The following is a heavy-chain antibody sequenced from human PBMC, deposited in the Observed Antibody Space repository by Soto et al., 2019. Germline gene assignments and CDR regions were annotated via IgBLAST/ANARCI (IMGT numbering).Heavy chain of an antibody. CDR2: IYHSGST. V-gene: IGHV4-4*02. J-gene: IGHJ6*03. D-gene: IGHD3-10*01. Sequence: SETLSLTCAVSSGSISSSNWWSWVRQPPGKGLEWIGEIYHSGSTNYNPSLKSRVTISVDKSKNQFSLKLSSVTAADTAVYYCASRGAEWYGEMSYYYYMDVWGKGTTVTVSS. CDR3: ASRGAEWYGEMSYYYYMDV. CDR1: SGSISSSNW.